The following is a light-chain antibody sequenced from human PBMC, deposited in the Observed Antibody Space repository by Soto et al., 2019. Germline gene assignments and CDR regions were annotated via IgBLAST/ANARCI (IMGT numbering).Light chain of an antibody. J-gene: IGLJ2*01. Sequence: QSALTQPASVSGSPGQSITLSCTGTSSDIGGYNYVSWYQRHPGKAPKLMIYDVSNRPSGVSNRFSGSKSGNTASLTISGLQAEDEADYYCSSYTSTSTVVFGGGTKLTVL. CDR3: SSYTSTSTVV. CDR2: DVS. V-gene: IGLV2-14*03. CDR1: SSDIGGYNY.